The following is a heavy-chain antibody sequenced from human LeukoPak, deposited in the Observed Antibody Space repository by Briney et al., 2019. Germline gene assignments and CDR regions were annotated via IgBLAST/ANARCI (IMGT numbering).Heavy chain of an antibody. Sequence: ASVKVSCKASGYTFTSYDINWVRQATGQGPEWMGWMNPNSGNTGYAQKFQGRVTITRNTSISTAYMELSSLGSEDTAVYYCARVMRVVVAATRRGYWFDPWGQGTLVTVSS. V-gene: IGHV1-8*03. D-gene: IGHD2-15*01. CDR3: ARVMRVVVAATRRGYWFDP. J-gene: IGHJ5*02. CDR1: GYTFTSYD. CDR2: MNPNSGNT.